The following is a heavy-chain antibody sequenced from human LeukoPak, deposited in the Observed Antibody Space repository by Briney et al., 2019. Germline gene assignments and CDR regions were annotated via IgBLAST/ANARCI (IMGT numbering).Heavy chain of an antibody. Sequence: GGSLRLSCAASGFTFSNVWMSWVRQAPGKGLEWVSTIYGGGTNTFYADSVKGRFTISRDDSKNMQFLEMDSLRPEDTAVYFCAKRITVAAGIYFDSWGQGTLVTVSS. CDR1: GFTFSNVW. J-gene: IGHJ4*02. CDR3: AKRITVAAGIYFDS. V-gene: IGHV3-23*01. CDR2: IYGGGTNT. D-gene: IGHD6-19*01.